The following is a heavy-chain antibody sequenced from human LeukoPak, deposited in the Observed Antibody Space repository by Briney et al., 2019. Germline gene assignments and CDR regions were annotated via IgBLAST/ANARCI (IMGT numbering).Heavy chain of an antibody. CDR1: GGSISSHY. D-gene: IGHD3-16*01. J-gene: IGHJ2*01. CDR3: ARDLFDRTYYDYVWGSWGHWYFDL. V-gene: IGHV4-59*11. Sequence: PSETLSLTCTVSGGSISSHYWSWIRQPPGKGLEWIGYIYYSGSTNYNPSLKSRVTISVDTSKNQFSLKLSSVTAADTAVYYCARDLFDRTYYDYVWGSWGHWYFDLWGRGTLVTVSS. CDR2: IYYSGST.